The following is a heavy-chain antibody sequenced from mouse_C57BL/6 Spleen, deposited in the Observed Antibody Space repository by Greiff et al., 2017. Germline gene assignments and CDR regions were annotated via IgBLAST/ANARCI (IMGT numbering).Heavy chain of an antibody. CDR3: ARGGVNYPSYFDV. Sequence: QVQLKQPGAELVMPGASVKLSCKASGYTFTSYWMHWVKQRPGQGLEWIGEIDPSDSYTNYNQKFKGKSTLTVDKSSSTAYMQLSSLTSEDSAVYYCARGGVNYPSYFDVWGTGTTVTVSS. J-gene: IGHJ1*03. CDR1: GYTFTSYW. V-gene: IGHV1-69*01. D-gene: IGHD2-1*01. CDR2: IDPSDSYT.